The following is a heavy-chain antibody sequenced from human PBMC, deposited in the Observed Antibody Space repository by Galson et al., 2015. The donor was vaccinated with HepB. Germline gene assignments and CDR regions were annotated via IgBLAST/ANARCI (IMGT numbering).Heavy chain of an antibody. CDR1: GYTFTDNY. CDR3: ARVGAYCTSINCFDY. D-gene: IGHD2-2*01. V-gene: IGHV1-18*01. CDR2: ISAYNGNA. Sequence: SVKVSCKASGYTFTDNYIHWVRQAPGQGLEWMGWISAYNGNANYAQNLQGRVTMTTDTYTSTAYMELRSLRSDDTAVYYCARVGAYCTSINCFDYWDQGTLVTVSS. J-gene: IGHJ4*02.